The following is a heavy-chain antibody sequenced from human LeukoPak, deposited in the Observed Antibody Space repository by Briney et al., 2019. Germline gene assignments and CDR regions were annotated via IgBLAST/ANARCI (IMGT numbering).Heavy chain of an antibody. Sequence: SETLSLTCSVSGDSIGSYYWTWLRQPPGKGLEWIGYFSYSGSTNYNPSLKSRVTMSVDTSKNQFSLKLSSVTAADTAVYYCARDWATVTELDYWGQGTLVTVSS. D-gene: IGHD4-17*01. J-gene: IGHJ4*02. CDR3: ARDWATVTELDY. CDR1: GDSIGSYY. CDR2: FSYSGST. V-gene: IGHV4-59*12.